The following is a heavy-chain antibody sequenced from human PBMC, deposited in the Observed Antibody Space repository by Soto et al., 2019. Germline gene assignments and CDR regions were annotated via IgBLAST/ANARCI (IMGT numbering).Heavy chain of an antibody. J-gene: IGHJ4*02. CDR2: ISHDGSTK. CDR1: GLIFRSSG. Sequence: AGSMRLSCAASGLIFRSSGMHLARQAPGKGLEWVAAISHDGSTKSYGDSVKGRLTISRDTSKNTLYLQMDSLSVEDTAVYYCAKDWINTWSFDYSGQGILVTVS. CDR3: AKDWINTWSFDY. V-gene: IGHV3-30*18. D-gene: IGHD2-2*03.